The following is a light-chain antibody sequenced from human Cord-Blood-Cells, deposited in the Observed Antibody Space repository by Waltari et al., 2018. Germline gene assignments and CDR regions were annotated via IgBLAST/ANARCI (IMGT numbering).Light chain of an antibody. CDR3: SSYTSSSTRV. J-gene: IGLJ2*01. CDR2: DVS. Sequence: QSALTQPASVSGSPGPSITISCTGTRSDVGGYNFVSWYQQHPGKAPKRLIYDVSNRPSGVSNRFSGSKSGNTTSLTISGLQAEDEADYYCSSYTSSSTRVFGGGTKLTVL. V-gene: IGLV2-14*01. CDR1: RSDVGGYNF.